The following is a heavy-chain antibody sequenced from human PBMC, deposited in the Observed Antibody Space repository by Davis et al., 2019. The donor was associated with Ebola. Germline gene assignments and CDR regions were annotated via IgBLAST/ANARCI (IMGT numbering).Heavy chain of an antibody. J-gene: IGHJ4*02. CDR2: IKTDGSMT. D-gene: IGHD3-3*01. CDR1: GFSFSNFC. Sequence: PGGSLRLSCAASGFSFSNFCMHWVRQAPGKGLVWVSRIKTDGSMTGYGDSVQGRFTTSRDNAKNTLYLQMNDLRAEDTAVYYCAREGKIFGCDYWGQGALVTVSS. CDR3: AREGKIFGCDY. V-gene: IGHV3-74*01.